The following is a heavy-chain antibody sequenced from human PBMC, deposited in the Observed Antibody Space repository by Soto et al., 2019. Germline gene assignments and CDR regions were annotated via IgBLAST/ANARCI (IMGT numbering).Heavy chain of an antibody. D-gene: IGHD1-20*01. J-gene: IGHJ4*02. CDR2: ISSSSSYI. CDR3: ARGAESQYNWNDDY. CDR1: GFTFSSYS. V-gene: IGHV3-21*01. Sequence: GESLKISCAASGFTFSSYSMNWVRQAPGKGLEWVSSISSSSSYIYYADSVKGRFTISRDNAKNSLYLQMNSLRAEDTAVYYCARGAESQYNWNDDYWGQGTLVTVSS.